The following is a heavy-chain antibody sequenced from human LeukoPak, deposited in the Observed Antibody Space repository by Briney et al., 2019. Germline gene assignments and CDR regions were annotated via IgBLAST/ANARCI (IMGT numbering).Heavy chain of an antibody. D-gene: IGHD2-15*01. Sequence: ASVKVSCKASGYIFTTYGISWVRQAPGQGLEWMGWISAYNGNTNYAQNLQGRVTMTTDTSTNTAYMELRSLRSDDTAVYYCARDLGYYCSGGSCYPYYYGMDVWGQGTTVTVSS. CDR3: ARDLGYYCSGGSCYPYYYGMDV. CDR2: ISAYNGNT. J-gene: IGHJ6*02. CDR1: GYIFTTYG. V-gene: IGHV1-18*01.